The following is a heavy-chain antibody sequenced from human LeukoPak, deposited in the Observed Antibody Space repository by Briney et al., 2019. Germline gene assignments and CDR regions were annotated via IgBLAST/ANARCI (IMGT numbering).Heavy chain of an antibody. Sequence: ASVKVSCKASGYTFTGYYMHWVRQAPGQGLEWMAWINPNSGGTYYAQNFHDRITMTRDTSISTACMELSRLRSDDTAIYYCARANALYCSSTSCLFDYWGQGTLVTVSS. D-gene: IGHD2-2*01. V-gene: IGHV1-2*02. CDR2: INPNSGGT. CDR1: GYTFTGYY. CDR3: ARANALYCSSTSCLFDY. J-gene: IGHJ4*02.